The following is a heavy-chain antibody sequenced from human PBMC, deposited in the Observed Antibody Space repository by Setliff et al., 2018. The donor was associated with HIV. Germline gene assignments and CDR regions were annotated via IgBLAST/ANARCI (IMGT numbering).Heavy chain of an antibody. Sequence: GASVKVSCKASGYTFTGYYIYWVRQAPGQGLQWMGIINPGDGSTIYTQKFQGRVTMTRDTSTSTLYMELSSLRSEDTAVYYCARGSCSGCYLSDYWGLGTLVTVSS. CDR3: ARGSCSGCYLSDY. V-gene: IGHV1-46*01. J-gene: IGHJ4*02. CDR2: INPGDGST. D-gene: IGHD6-19*01. CDR1: GYTFTGYY.